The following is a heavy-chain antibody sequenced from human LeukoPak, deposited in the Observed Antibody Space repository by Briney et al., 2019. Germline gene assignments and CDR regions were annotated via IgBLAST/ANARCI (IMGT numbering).Heavy chain of an antibody. V-gene: IGHV1-18*01. D-gene: IGHD6-19*01. CDR3: ARDKASIAVAGLFDY. CDR1: GYTFTSYG. Sequence: ASVKVSCKASGYTFTSYGISWVRQAPGQGLEWMGWISAYNGNTNHAQKLQGRVTMTTDTSTSTAYMELRSLRSDDTAVYYCARDKASIAVAGLFDYWGQGTLVTVSS. J-gene: IGHJ4*02. CDR2: ISAYNGNT.